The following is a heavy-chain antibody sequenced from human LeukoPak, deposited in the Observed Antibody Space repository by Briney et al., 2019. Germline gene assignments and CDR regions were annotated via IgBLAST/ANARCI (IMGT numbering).Heavy chain of an antibody. D-gene: IGHD1-26*01. J-gene: IGHJ4*02. CDR2: IYYSGST. V-gene: IGHV4-59*01. CDR1: GGSISSYY. Sequence: PSETLSLTCTVSGGSISSYYWSWIRQPPGKGLGWIGYIYYSGSTNYNPSLKSRVTISVDTSKNQFSLKLSSVTAADTAVYYCARGAWELRGTFDYWGQGTLVTVSS. CDR3: ARGAWELRGTFDY.